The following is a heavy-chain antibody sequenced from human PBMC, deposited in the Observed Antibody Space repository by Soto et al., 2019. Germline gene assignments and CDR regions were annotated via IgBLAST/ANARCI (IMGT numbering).Heavy chain of an antibody. CDR2: ISYSGST. CDR1: GGSISSYY. V-gene: IGHV4-30-4*01. D-gene: IGHD2-15*01. J-gene: IGHJ4*02. CDR3: ATMGTPASGLYFFDY. Sequence: SETLSLTCTVSGGSISSYYWSWIRQPPGKGLEWIGFISYSGSTYYSTSLKSRVTISVDTSKSQFSLNLSFVTAADTSVYYCATMGTPASGLYFFDYWGQGSLVTVSS.